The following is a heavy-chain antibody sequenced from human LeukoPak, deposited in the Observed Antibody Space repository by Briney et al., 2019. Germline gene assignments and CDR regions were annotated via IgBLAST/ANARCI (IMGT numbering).Heavy chain of an antibody. CDR2: IQYDGNNK. V-gene: IGHV3-30*02. Sequence: GGSLRLSCAASGFTFSDYGMHWVRQASGKGLELVAFIQYDGNNKYYADSVKGRFTISRDTSRNTLYLQMYSLRSEDTAVYYCAKDGGVRGPDYYYYMDVWGKGTTVTISS. D-gene: IGHD3-10*01. J-gene: IGHJ6*03. CDR3: AKDGGVRGPDYYYYMDV. CDR1: GFTFSDYG.